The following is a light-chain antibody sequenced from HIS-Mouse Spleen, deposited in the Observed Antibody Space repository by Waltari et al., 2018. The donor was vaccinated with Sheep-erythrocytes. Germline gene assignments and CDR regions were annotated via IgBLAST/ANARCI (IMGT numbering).Light chain of an antibody. CDR1: SSDVGGYNY. V-gene: IGLV2-11*01. CDR2: DVS. J-gene: IGLJ1*01. CDR3: CSYAGSYNHV. Sequence: QSALTQPRSVSGSPGQSVTIPCTGTSSDVGGYNYVSWYQQHPGKAPKRMIYDVSKRPSRVPDRFSGSQSGNTASLTISGLQAEDEADYYCCSYAGSYNHVFATGTKVTVL.